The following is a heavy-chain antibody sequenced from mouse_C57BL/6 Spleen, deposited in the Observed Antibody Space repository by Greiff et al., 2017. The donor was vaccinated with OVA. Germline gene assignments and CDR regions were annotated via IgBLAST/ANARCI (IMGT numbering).Heavy chain of an antibody. J-gene: IGHJ4*01. D-gene: IGHD2-5*01. Sequence: VKLVESGPGLVAPSQSLSITCTVSGFSLTSYGVDWVRQPPGKGLEWLGVIWGGGSTNYNSALMSRLSISKDNSKSQVFLKMNSLQTDDTAMYYCAASYYSKDYAMDYWGQGTSVTVSS. CDR1: GFSLTSYG. CDR3: AASYYSKDYAMDY. V-gene: IGHV2-9*01. CDR2: IWGGGST.